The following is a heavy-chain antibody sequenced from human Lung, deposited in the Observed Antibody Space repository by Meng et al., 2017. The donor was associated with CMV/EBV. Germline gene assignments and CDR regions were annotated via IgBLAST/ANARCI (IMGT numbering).Heavy chain of an antibody. V-gene: IGHV3-74*01. Sequence: GEXXKISCAASGFTFSSYWMHWVRQAPGKGLVWVSRINSDGSSTSYADSVKGRFTISRDNAKNTLYLQMNSLRAEDTAVYYCARDHYYDSSGLDYWGQGTLVTVSS. CDR1: GFTFSSYW. J-gene: IGHJ4*02. D-gene: IGHD3-22*01. CDR3: ARDHYYDSSGLDY. CDR2: INSDGSST.